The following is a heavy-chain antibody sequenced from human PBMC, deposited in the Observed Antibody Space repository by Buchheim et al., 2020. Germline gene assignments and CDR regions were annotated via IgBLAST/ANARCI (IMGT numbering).Heavy chain of an antibody. CDR3: ARDPKYTAAGFHYYYYYGMDV. J-gene: IGHJ6*02. CDR2: INSDGSST. V-gene: IGHV3-74*01. D-gene: IGHD6-13*01. Sequence: EVQLVESGGGLVQPGGSLRLSCAASGFTFSSYWMHWVRQAPGKGLVWVSRINSDGSSTSYADSVKGRFTISRDNAKNTLYLQMNSLRAEDTAVYYCARDPKYTAAGFHYYYYYGMDVWGQGTT. CDR1: GFTFSSYW.